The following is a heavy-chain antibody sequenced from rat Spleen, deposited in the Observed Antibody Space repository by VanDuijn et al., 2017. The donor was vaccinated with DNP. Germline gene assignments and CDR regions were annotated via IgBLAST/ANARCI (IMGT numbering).Heavy chain of an antibody. Sequence: EVQLVESGGGLVQPGRSLKLSCVASGFIFSNYWMTWIRQAPGKGLEWVASISYDGSSTWYRDSVKGRFTISRDNAKSTLYLQMDSLRSEDTATYYCATETRDYWGQGVMVTVSS. V-gene: IGHV5-31*01. CDR1: GFIFSNYW. CDR2: ISYDGSST. D-gene: IGHD1-10*01. CDR3: ATETRDY. J-gene: IGHJ2*01.